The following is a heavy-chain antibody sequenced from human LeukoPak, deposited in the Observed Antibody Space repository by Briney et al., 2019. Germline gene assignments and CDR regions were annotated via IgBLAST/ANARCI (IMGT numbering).Heavy chain of an antibody. CDR1: GFTFSSYG. CDR3: ARGAIAVAEGAFDY. J-gene: IGHJ4*02. CDR2: IWYDGSNK. V-gene: IGHV3-33*01. D-gene: IGHD6-19*01. Sequence: GGSLRLSCAASGFTFSSYGMHWVRQAPGKGLEWVAVIWYDGSNKYYADSVKGRFTISRDNSKSTLYLQMNSLRAEDTAVYYCARGAIAVAEGAFDYWGQGTLVTVSS.